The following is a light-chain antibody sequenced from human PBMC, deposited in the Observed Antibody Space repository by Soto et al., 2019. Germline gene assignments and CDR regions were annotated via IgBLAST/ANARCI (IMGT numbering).Light chain of an antibody. CDR3: GSYATSGSVV. J-gene: IGLJ2*01. V-gene: IGLV2-14*03. CDR2: DVN. Sequence: QSALTQPASVSGSPGQSIAISCIGTSSDVGAYNYVSWYQQHPGKAPKLGIYDVNNRPSGLSNRFSGSKSGNTASLTISGLQAEDEADYYCGSYATSGSVVFGGGTKLTVL. CDR1: SSDVGAYNY.